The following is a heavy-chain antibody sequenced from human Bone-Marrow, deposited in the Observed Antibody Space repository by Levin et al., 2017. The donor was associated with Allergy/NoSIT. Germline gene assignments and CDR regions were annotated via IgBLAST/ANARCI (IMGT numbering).Heavy chain of an antibody. CDR1: GSPFTAYW. CDR2: IYPRDSDP. CDR3: ARSIVGTSCWGN. D-gene: IGHD1-26*01. Sequence: PGGSLRLSCKGSGSPFTAYWIGWLRQMPGKGLEWMGVIYPRDSDPIYSSSFQGQVTISSDKSTSTTYLQWNSLKDSDTAIYYCARSIVGTSCWGNWGQGTLVTVSS. V-gene: IGHV5-51*01. J-gene: IGHJ4*02.